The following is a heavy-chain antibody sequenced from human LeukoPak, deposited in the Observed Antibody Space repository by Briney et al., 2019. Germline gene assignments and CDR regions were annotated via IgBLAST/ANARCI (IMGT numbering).Heavy chain of an antibody. J-gene: IGHJ4*02. V-gene: IGHV3-33*06. CDR3: AKDRKKYYFDY. Sequence: GRSLRLSCAASGFTFSSYGMHWVRQAPGKGLEWVAVIWYDGSNKYYADSVEGRFTISRDNSKNTLYLQMNSLRAEDTAVYYCAKDRKKYYFDYWGQGTLVTVSS. CDR1: GFTFSSYG. CDR2: IWYDGSNK.